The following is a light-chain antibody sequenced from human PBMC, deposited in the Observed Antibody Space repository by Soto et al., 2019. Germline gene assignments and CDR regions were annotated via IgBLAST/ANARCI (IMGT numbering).Light chain of an antibody. CDR1: SSNIGNNY. V-gene: IGLV1-51*01. J-gene: IGLJ2*01. Sequence: QSVLTQPPSVSAAPGQKVTISCSGSSSNIGNNYVSWYQQLPGTAPKLLIYDNNKRPSGIPDRFSGSKSGTSATLGITGLXXXXXXXXXCGTWDSSLSGVVFGGGTKLTVL. CDR2: DNN. CDR3: GTWDSSLSGVV.